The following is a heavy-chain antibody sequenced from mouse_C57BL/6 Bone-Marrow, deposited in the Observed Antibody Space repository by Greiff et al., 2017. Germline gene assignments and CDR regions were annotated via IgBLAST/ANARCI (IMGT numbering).Heavy chain of an antibody. D-gene: IGHD1-1*01. CDR3: ARWGYGSLVLFDY. CDR2: INPGSGGT. V-gene: IGHV1-54*01. CDR1: GYAFTNYL. J-gene: IGHJ2*01. Sequence: QVQLQQSGAELVRPGTSVKVSCKASGYAFTNYLIEWVKQRPGQGLEWIGVINPGSGGTNYNEKFKGKAKLTADKSSSTAYMQLSSLTSEDSAVYFCARWGYGSLVLFDYWGQGTTLTVSS.